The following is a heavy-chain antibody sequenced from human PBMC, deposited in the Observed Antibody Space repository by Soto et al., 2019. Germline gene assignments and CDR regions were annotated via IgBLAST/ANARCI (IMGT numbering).Heavy chain of an antibody. CDR2: ISGSGANT. CDR1: GVSFSYYS. Sequence: EVQLLESGGGLVQPGGSLRLSYAASGVSFSYYSMSWVRQAPGKGLDWVSSISGSGANTYYADSVKGRFSISRDNSQNTLYLQLNSLRAEDTAEYYCAKHLADYESGYFRWLDAWGQGTMVTVAS. V-gene: IGHV3-23*01. D-gene: IGHD3-9*01. CDR3: AKHLADYESGYFRWLDA. J-gene: IGHJ5*02.